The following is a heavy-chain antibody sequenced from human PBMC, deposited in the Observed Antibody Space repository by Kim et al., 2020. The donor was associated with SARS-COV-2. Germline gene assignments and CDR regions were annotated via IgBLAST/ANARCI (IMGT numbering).Heavy chain of an antibody. CDR2: INPNSGGT. CDR3: ARWWYRSSSYYYYYGMDV. CDR1: GYTFTGYY. Sequence: ASVKVSCKASGYTFTGYYMHWVRQAPGQGLEWMGRINPNSGGTNYAQKFQGRVTMTRDTSISTAYMELSRLRSDDTAVYYCARWWYRSSSYYYYYGMDVWGQGTTVTVSS. J-gene: IGHJ6*02. V-gene: IGHV1-2*06. D-gene: IGHD6-6*01.